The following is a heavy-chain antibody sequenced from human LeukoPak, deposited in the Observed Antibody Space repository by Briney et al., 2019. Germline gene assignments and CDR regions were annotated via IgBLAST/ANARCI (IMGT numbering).Heavy chain of an antibody. D-gene: IGHD3-9*01. J-gene: IGHJ2*01. CDR3: ARDNSYDILTGYYGEGYFDL. CDR1: GFTVSSNY. V-gene: IGHV3-53*01. Sequence: PGGSLRLSCAASGFTVSSNYMSWVRQAPGKGLEWVSVIYSGGSTYYADSVKGRFAISRDNSKNTLYLQMNSLRAEDTAVYYCARDNSYDILTGYYGEGYFDLWGRGTLVTVSS. CDR2: IYSGGST.